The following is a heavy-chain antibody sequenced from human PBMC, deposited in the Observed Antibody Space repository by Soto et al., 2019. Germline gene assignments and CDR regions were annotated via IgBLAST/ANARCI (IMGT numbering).Heavy chain of an antibody. V-gene: IGHV4-39*01. CDR2: IYYSGST. J-gene: IGHJ6*02. CDR1: GGSISSSSYY. Sequence: SETLSLTCTVSGGSISSSSYYWGWICQPPGKGLEWIGSIYYSGSTYYNPSLKSRVTISVDTSKNQFSLKLSSVTAADTAVYYCASRKIKRNYSYGMDVWGQATTVT. CDR3: ASRKIKRNYSYGMDV.